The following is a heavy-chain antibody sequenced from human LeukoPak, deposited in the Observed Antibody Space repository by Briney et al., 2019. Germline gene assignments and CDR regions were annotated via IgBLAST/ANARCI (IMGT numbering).Heavy chain of an antibody. CDR2: ISYDRNIK. Sequence: AGRSLRLSCAASGFIFSSYAMHWVRQAPGKGLEWVAVISYDRNIKYYADSVKGRFTISSDNFKNMLCLQMNSLRAEDTAMYYCARDPTAVSSLPSYYFDYWGQRTLVTVSS. J-gene: IGHJ4*02. V-gene: IGHV3-30-3*01. D-gene: IGHD6-19*01. CDR3: ARDPTAVSSLPSYYFDY. CDR1: GFIFSSYA.